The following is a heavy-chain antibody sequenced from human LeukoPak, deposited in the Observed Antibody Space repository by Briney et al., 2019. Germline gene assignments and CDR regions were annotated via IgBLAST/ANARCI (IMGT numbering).Heavy chain of an antibody. CDR1: GFTFSSYS. Sequence: GGSLRLSCAASGFTFSSYSMNWVRQAPGKGLEWVSYISSSSSTIYYADSVKGRFTISRDNAKNSLYLQMNSLRAEDTAVCYCARASLDSSSWYGPYYYYYYMDVWGKGTTATVSS. V-gene: IGHV3-48*01. CDR2: ISSSSSTI. CDR3: ARASLDSSSWYGPYYYYYYMDV. J-gene: IGHJ6*03. D-gene: IGHD6-13*01.